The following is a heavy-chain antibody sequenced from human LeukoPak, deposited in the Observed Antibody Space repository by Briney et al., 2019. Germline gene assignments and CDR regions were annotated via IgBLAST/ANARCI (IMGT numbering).Heavy chain of an antibody. V-gene: IGHV3-30-3*01. D-gene: IGHD3-22*01. CDR2: ISYDGSNK. Sequence: PGGSLRLSCAASGFTFSSYAMHWVRQAPGKGLEWVAVISYDGSNKYYADSVKGRFTISRDNSKNTLYLQMNSLRAEDTAVYYCARNNLPNYYDSSGYPDAFDIWGQGTMVTVSS. CDR1: GFTFSSYA. CDR3: ARNNLPNYYDSSGYPDAFDI. J-gene: IGHJ3*02.